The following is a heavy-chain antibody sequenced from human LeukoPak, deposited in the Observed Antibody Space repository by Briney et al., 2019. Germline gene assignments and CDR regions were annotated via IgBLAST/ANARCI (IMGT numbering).Heavy chain of an antibody. D-gene: IGHD3-3*01. V-gene: IGHV4-31*03. CDR1: GGSISSGTYY. CDR2: IQYSGST. Sequence: PSETLSLTCTVSGGSISSGTYYWSWIRQHPGKGLEYIGYIQYSGSTYYNPTLKGRVTMSIDTTKNQFSLKLSSVTAADTAVYYCARTGSDFGVVIIQAFDIWGQGTMVTVSS. CDR3: ARTGSDFGVVIIQAFDI. J-gene: IGHJ3*02.